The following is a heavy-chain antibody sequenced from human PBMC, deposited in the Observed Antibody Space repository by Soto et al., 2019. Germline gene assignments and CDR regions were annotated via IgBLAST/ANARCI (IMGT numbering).Heavy chain of an antibody. J-gene: IGHJ4*02. CDR3: ASQERDTFLYYYDSSGYNY. Sequence: QPGGSLRLSCAASGFTFSSYWMHWVRQAPGKGLVWVSRINSDGSSTSYADSVKGRLTISRDNAKNTLYLQMNSLRAEDTAVYYCASQERDTFLYYYDSSGYNYWGQGTLVTVPQ. D-gene: IGHD3-22*01. CDR2: INSDGSST. CDR1: GFTFSSYW. V-gene: IGHV3-74*01.